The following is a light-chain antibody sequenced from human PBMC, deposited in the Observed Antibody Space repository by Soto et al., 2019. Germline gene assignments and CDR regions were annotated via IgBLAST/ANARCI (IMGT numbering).Light chain of an antibody. J-gene: IGKJ1*01. CDR2: GAS. Sequence: EIVLTQSPDTLSLSPGAGAPLAGRASPSLRSTYLAWYQQKPGQAPRLLIYGASSRATGIPDRFSGCGSGTDFTLTISSLEPEDFAVYYCQQYGNSPQTVGLGTKGEIK. CDR1: PSLRSTY. V-gene: IGKV3-20*01. CDR3: QQYGNSPQT.